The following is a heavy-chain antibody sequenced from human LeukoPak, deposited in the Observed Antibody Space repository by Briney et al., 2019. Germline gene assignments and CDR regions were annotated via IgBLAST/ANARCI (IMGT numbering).Heavy chain of an antibody. J-gene: IGHJ4*02. D-gene: IGHD3-22*01. V-gene: IGHV4-34*01. CDR2: INHSGST. CDR3: ARAESQDSSGYYFSRTPSVYFDY. CDR1: GGSFSGYY. Sequence: SETLSLTCAVYGGSFSGYYWSWIRQPPGKGLEWIGEINHSGSTNYNPSLKSRVTISVDTSKNQFSLKLSSVTAADTAVYHCARAESQDSSGYYFSRTPSVYFDYWGQGTLVTVSS.